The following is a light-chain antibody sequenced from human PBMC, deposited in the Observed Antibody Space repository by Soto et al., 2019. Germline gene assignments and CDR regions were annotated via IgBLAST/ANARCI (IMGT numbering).Light chain of an antibody. CDR1: QSVSSSY. J-gene: IGKJ2*01. CDR2: GAS. V-gene: IGKV3-20*01. CDR3: QQYASSPVYT. Sequence: EIVLTQSPGTLSLSPGERATLSCRASQSVSSSYLAWYQQKPGQAPRLLIYGASSRATGIPDRFSGSGSGTDFTLTISRLDPEDFAVYYCQQYASSPVYTFGQGTKLEIK.